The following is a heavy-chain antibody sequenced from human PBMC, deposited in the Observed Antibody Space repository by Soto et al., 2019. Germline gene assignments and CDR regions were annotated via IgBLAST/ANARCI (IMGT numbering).Heavy chain of an antibody. CDR3: APSPGGGGY. V-gene: IGHV3-53*01. Sequence: EVQLVESGGGLIQPGGSLRLSCAVSGFTVSNNYMSWVRQAPGKGLEGVSVIYSGGYTAYGDSVKGRFTISRDNSKNTICLKKKTLRARAPVVFCCAPSPGGGGYWGQGTLVTVSS. D-gene: IGHD2-2*01. CDR1: GFTVSNNY. J-gene: IGHJ4*02. CDR2: IYSGGYT.